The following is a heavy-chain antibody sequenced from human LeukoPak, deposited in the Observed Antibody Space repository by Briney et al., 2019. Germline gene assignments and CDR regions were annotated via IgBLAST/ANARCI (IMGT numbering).Heavy chain of an antibody. J-gene: IGHJ4*02. CDR1: GYSFTSYW. CDR3: ARLQTLRSSSPFDY. Sequence: GESLKISCKGSGYSFTSYWIGWVRQMPGKGLEWTGIIYPGDSDTRYSPSFQGQVAISADKSISTAYLQWSSLKASDTAMYYCARLQTLRSSSPFDYWGQGTLATVSS. V-gene: IGHV5-51*01. D-gene: IGHD6-6*01. CDR2: IYPGDSDT.